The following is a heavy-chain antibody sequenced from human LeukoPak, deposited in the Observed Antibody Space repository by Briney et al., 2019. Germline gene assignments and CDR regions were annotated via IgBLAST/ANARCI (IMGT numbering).Heavy chain of an antibody. CDR3: ARHYDFWSGSNFDY. Sequence: PSETLSLTCAVSGGSISSGGYSWSWIRQPPGKGLEWIGYIYHSGSTYYNPSLKGRVTISVDTSKNQFSLKLSSVTAADTAVYYCARHYDFWSGSNFDYWGQGTLVTVSS. V-gene: IGHV4-30-2*01. D-gene: IGHD3-3*01. CDR2: IYHSGST. CDR1: GGSISSGGYS. J-gene: IGHJ4*02.